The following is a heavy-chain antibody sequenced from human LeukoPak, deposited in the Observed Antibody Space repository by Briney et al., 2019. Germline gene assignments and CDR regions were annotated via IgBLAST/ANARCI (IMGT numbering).Heavy chain of an antibody. V-gene: IGHV6-1*01. CDR1: GDSVSSNSAA. CDR2: TYYRSKWYN. CDR3: ARLPTQASSYYYYYGTDV. Sequence: SQTLSLTCAISGDSVSSNSAAWNWIRQSPSRGLEWLGRTYYRSKWYNDYAVSVKSRITINPDTSKNQFSLQLNSVTPEDTAVYYCARLPTQASSYYYYYGTDVWGKGTTVTVSS. J-gene: IGHJ6*04. D-gene: IGHD2-15*01.